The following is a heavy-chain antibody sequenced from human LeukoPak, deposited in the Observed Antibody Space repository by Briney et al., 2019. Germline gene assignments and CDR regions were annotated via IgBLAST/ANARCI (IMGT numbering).Heavy chain of an antibody. CDR3: ARETDQLELHGFDY. Sequence: ASVKVSCKASGYTFTGCYMHWVRQAPGQGLEWMGWINPNSGGTHYAQKFRDRVTMTRDTSISTAYMELSRLTSDDTAVYYCARETDQLELHGFDYWGQGTLVTVSS. V-gene: IGHV1-2*02. CDR2: INPNSGGT. J-gene: IGHJ4*02. D-gene: IGHD1-1*01. CDR1: GYTFTGCY.